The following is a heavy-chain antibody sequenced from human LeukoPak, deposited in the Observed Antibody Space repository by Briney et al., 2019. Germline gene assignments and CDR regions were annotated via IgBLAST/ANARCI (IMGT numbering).Heavy chain of an antibody. Sequence: GGSLRLSCAASRFTLSSYWMSWVRQAPGKGLEWVANIKQDGSEKYYVDTVKGRFTISRDNAKNSLYLQRNRLRAEDTAVYYCARGIAVAGPYDYWGQGTLVTVSS. V-gene: IGHV3-7*03. D-gene: IGHD6-19*01. J-gene: IGHJ4*02. CDR3: ARGIAVAGPYDY. CDR2: IKQDGSEK. CDR1: RFTLSSYW.